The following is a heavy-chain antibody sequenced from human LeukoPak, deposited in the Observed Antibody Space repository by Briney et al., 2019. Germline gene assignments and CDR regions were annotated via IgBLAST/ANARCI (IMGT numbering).Heavy chain of an antibody. D-gene: IGHD1-20*01. Sequence: SETLSLTCTVSGGSISSSSYYWGWIRQPPGKGLEWIGSIYYSGSTYYNPSLKSRVTISVDTSKNQFSLKLSSVTAADTALYYCARRGNNWNEIDYWGQGTLVTVSS. CDR2: IYYSGST. CDR3: ARRGNNWNEIDY. V-gene: IGHV4-39*01. J-gene: IGHJ4*02. CDR1: GGSISSSSYY.